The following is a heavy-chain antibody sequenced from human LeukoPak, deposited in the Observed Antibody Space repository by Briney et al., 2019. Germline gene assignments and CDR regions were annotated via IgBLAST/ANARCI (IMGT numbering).Heavy chain of an antibody. Sequence: GGTLRLSCAASGFTFSSFAKSWIRQAPGKGLEWVSSIDKIGVGTYYADSVRGRFTISRDNSKNTLFLQMNSLRAEDSAVYYCAKDYVVGSIDYWGQGTLVTVSS. CDR1: GFTFSSFA. D-gene: IGHD2-21*01. J-gene: IGHJ4*02. V-gene: IGHV3-23*01. CDR3: AKDYVVGSIDY. CDR2: IDKIGVGT.